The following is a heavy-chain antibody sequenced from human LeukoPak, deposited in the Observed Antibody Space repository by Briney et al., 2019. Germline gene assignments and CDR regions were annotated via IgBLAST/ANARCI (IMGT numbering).Heavy chain of an antibody. CDR3: ARNSPAALDV. CDR2: INHSGST. V-gene: IGHV4-34*01. J-gene: IGHJ6*02. CDR1: GGSFSGYY. D-gene: IGHD2/OR15-2a*01. Sequence: SETLSLTCAVYGGSFSGYYWSWIRQPPGKGLEWIGEINHSGSTNYNPSLKSRVTISVDTSKNQFSLKLSSVTAADTAVYHCARNSPAALDVWGQGTTVTVSS.